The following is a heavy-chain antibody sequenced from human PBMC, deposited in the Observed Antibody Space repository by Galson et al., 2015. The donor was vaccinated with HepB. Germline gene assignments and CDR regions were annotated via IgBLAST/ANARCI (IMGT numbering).Heavy chain of an antibody. V-gene: IGHV1-69*02. D-gene: IGHD3-22*01. Sequence: SVKVSCKASGGTFSSYTISWVRQAPGQGLEWMGRIIPILGIANYAQKFQGRVTITADKSTSTAYMELSSLRSEDTAVYYCARGGNYDSSGYKRRGGAFDIWGQGTMVTVSS. CDR3: ARGGNYDSSGYKRRGGAFDI. J-gene: IGHJ3*02. CDR1: GGTFSSYT. CDR2: IIPILGIA.